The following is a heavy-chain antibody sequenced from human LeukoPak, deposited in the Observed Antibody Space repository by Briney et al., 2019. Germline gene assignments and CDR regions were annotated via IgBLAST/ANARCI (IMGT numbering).Heavy chain of an antibody. J-gene: IGHJ4*02. CDR2: INHSGST. D-gene: IGHD2-15*01. CDR3: ARGSVVVVAATDYFDY. CDR1: GGSFSGYY. Sequence: SETLSLTCAVYGGSFSGYYWSWIRQPPGKGLEWIGEINHSGSTNYNPSLKSRVTISVDTSKSQFSLKLSSVTAADTAVYYCARGSVVVVAATDYFDYWGQGTLVTVSS. V-gene: IGHV4-34*01.